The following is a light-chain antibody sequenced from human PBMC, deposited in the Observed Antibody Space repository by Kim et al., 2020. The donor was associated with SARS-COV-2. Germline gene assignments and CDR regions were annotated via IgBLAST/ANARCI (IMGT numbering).Light chain of an antibody. J-gene: IGKJ1*01. CDR2: DAS. Sequence: ASVGDRVTITGRASQSISSWLAWYQQKPGKAPKLLIYDASSLESGVPARFSGSGSGTEFTLTISSLQPDDFATYDCQQYNSYSSTFGQGTKVDIK. CDR1: QSISSW. V-gene: IGKV1-5*01. CDR3: QQYNSYSST.